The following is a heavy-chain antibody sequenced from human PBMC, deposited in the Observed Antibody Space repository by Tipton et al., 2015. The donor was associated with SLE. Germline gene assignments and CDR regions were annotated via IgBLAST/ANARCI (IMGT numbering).Heavy chain of an antibody. CDR1: GGSISSSSYY. V-gene: IGHV4-39*07. D-gene: IGHD6-13*01. CDR3: ARGGGTRHSSSWYPAFDI. J-gene: IGHJ3*02. CDR2: IYYSGST. Sequence: TLSLTCTVSGGSISSSSYYWGWIRQPPGKGLEWIGSIYYSGSTNYNPSLKSRVTISVDTSKNQFSLKLSSVTAADTAVYYCARGGGTRHSSSWYPAFDIWGQGTMVTVSS.